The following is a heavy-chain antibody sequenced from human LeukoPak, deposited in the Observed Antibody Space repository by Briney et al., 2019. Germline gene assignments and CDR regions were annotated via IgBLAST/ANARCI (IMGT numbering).Heavy chain of an antibody. Sequence: PGRSLRLSCAASGFTFSSYAMHWVRQAPGKGLEWVAVISYDGSNKYYADSVKGRFTISRDNSKNTLHLQMNSLRAEDTAVYYCARVGRDWGQGTLVTVSS. CDR3: ARVGRD. J-gene: IGHJ4*02. D-gene: IGHD1-26*01. V-gene: IGHV3-30*04. CDR2: ISYDGSNK. CDR1: GFTFSSYA.